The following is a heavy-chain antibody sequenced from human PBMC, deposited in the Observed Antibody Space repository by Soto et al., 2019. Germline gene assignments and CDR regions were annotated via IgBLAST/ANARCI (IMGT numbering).Heavy chain of an antibody. Sequence: ASMKVSCKASGYTFTSYDINWVRQATGQGLEWMGWMNPNSGNTGYAQKFQGRVTMTRNTSISTAYMELSSLRSEDTAVYYCARALLSTNWFDPWGQGTLVTVSA. D-gene: IGHD2-15*01. V-gene: IGHV1-8*01. CDR1: GYTFTSYD. J-gene: IGHJ5*02. CDR2: MNPNSGNT. CDR3: ARALLSTNWFDP.